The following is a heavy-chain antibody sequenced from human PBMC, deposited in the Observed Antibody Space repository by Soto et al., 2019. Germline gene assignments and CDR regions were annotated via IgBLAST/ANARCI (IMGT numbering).Heavy chain of an antibody. J-gene: IGHJ4*02. CDR3: AKGRSDDWDDGYSYDS. V-gene: IGHV3-23*01. D-gene: IGHD1-1*01. CDR2: ISGFGGST. CDR1: GFTFSSYS. Sequence: GGSLRLSCAASGFTFSSYSMSWVRQAPGKGLEWVSGISGFGGSTYYADSVKGRFTISRDNSRNILYLQINSLRVDDTAIYYCAKGRSDDWDDGYSYDSWGQGTLVTVSS.